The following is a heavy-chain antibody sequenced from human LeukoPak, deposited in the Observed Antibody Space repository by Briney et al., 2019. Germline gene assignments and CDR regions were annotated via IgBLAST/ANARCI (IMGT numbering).Heavy chain of an antibody. CDR3: ARVGGGYCSSTSCGWFDP. J-gene: IGHJ5*02. Sequence: SETLSLTCTVSGGSISSGGYYWSWIRQPPGKGLEWIGYIYHSGSTYYNPSLKSRVTISVDRSKNQFSLKLSSVTAAETAVYYCARVGGGYCSSTSCGWFDPWGQGTLVTVSS. D-gene: IGHD2-2*03. V-gene: IGHV4-30-2*01. CDR1: GGSISSGGYY. CDR2: IYHSGST.